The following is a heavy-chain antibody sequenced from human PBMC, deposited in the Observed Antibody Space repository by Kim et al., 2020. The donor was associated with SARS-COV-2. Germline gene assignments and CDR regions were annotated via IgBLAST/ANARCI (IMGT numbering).Heavy chain of an antibody. CDR2: IYYSGST. CDR3: AREKGGFGEFRIDY. CDR1: GGSISSYY. J-gene: IGHJ4*02. D-gene: IGHD3-10*01. V-gene: IGHV4-59*01. Sequence: SETLSLICTVSGGSISSYYWSWIRQPPGKGLEWIGYIYYSGSTNYNPSLKSRVTISVDTSKNQFSLKLSSVTAADTAVYYCAREKGGFGEFRIDYWGQGTLVTVSS.